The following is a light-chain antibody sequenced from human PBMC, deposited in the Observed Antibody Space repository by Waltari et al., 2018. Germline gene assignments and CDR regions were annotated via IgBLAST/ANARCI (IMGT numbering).Light chain of an antibody. V-gene: IGKV4-1*01. J-gene: IGKJ1*01. Sequence: DIVMTLSPESLAVSLGERATLPCTSRQSVLHSSNKKNYFAWYQQKPGPPTKLIIYWASTRKSRVPDRLSGSGSGADFTITISSRQAEDVAVYDCQQFQSHLRTFGQGTKVEIK. CDR2: WAS. CDR3: QQFQSHLRT. CDR1: QSVLHSSNKKNY.